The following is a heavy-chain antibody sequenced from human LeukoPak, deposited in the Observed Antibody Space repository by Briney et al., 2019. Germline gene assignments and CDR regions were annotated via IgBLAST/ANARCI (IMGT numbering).Heavy chain of an antibody. J-gene: IGHJ4*02. CDR1: GFTFSSYG. CDR3: AKDVVWYCSSTSCSSPGY. V-gene: IGHV3-30*02. CDR2: IRYDGSNK. Sequence: PGGSLRLSCAASGFTFSSYGMHWVRQAPGKGLEWVAFIRYDGSNKYYAGSVKGRFTISRDNSKSTLYLQMNSLRPEDTAVYYYAKDVVWYCSSTSCSSPGYWGQGSLVTVSS. D-gene: IGHD2-2*01.